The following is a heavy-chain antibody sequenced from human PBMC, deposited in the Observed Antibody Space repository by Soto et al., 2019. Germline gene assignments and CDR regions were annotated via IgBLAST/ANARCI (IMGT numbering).Heavy chain of an antibody. Sequence: SETLSLTCTVSGGSISSNFWSWIRQPAGKGLEWIGRIYSSGSTHYNPSLKSRVTMSVDTSENQFSLKLSSVTAADTAVYFCARGPPFDYWGQGTLVTVSS. CDR3: ARGPPFDY. V-gene: IGHV4-4*07. J-gene: IGHJ4*02. CDR2: IYSSGST. CDR1: GGSISSNF.